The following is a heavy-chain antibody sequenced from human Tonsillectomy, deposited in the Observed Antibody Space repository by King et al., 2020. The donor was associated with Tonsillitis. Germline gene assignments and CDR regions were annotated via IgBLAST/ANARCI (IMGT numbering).Heavy chain of an antibody. V-gene: IGHV3-30*04. Sequence: VQLVESGGGVVQPGRSLRLSCAASGFTFSSYAMHWVRKAPGKGLEWVAVIAYDGAYKYYADSVKGRFTISRDNSKNTLYVQMNSLRPEETGVYYCVGGGDSGWGKPLEYWGQGTLVTVSS. CDR2: IAYDGAYK. CDR1: GFTFSSYA. J-gene: IGHJ4*02. CDR3: VGGGDSGWGKPLEY. D-gene: IGHD6-19*01.